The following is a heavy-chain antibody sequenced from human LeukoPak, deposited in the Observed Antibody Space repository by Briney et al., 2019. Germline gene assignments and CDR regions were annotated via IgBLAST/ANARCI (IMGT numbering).Heavy chain of an antibody. D-gene: IGHD3-3*01. CDR2: ISYDGSNK. J-gene: IGHJ4*02. V-gene: IGHV3-30*18. Sequence: PGGSLRLSCAASGFTFSSYGMHWVRQAPGKGLEWVAVISYDGSNKYYADSVKGRFTISRDNSKNTLYLQMNSLRAEDTAVYYCAKDLGARFIDYWGQGTLVTVSS. CDR1: GFTFSSYG. CDR3: AKDLGARFIDY.